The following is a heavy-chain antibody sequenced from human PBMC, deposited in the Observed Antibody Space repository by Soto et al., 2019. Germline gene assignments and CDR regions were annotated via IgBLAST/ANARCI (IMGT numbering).Heavy chain of an antibody. CDR3: ARDFNSIFDDFADMRWNFDP. Sequence: PSETLSLTCSVTGGSINNYYWSWVRQSAGKGLEWIRRVFTTGTTDYNPSLKGRVTISVDTSKNQFSLSLRSVTAADTAIYYCARDFNSIFDDFADMRWNFDPWGQGTLVTVST. V-gene: IGHV4-4*07. D-gene: IGHD3-3*02. CDR1: GGSINNYY. J-gene: IGHJ5*02. CDR2: VFTTGTT.